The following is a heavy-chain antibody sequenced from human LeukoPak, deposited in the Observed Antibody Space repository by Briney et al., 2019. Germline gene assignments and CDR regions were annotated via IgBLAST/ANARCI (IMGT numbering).Heavy chain of an antibody. J-gene: IGHJ4*02. V-gene: IGHV3-66*01. D-gene: IGHD5-18*01. Sequence: PGGSLRLSCAASGFTVNSYSMNWVRQAPGKGLEWVSIIYSGGATYHADSVKGRFTISRDNSKNTLYLQMNSLRAEDTAVYYCAREVLDTAMALGYWGQGTLVTVSS. CDR3: AREVLDTAMALGY. CDR2: IYSGGAT. CDR1: GFTVNSYS.